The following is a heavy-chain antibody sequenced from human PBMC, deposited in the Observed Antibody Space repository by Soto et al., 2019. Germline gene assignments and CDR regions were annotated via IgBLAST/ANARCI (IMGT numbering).Heavy chain of an antibody. Sequence: QVQLQEWGPGLVKPSQTLSLTCTVSGGSISSGDYYWTWIRQPPGKGLEWIGYIYYRGTTYYNPSLTSRVTTSVDTSKNQFSLKLNSVTAADTAVYYCARDSWAYGLGTPNWGQGTLVTVSS. CDR1: GGSISSGDYY. V-gene: IGHV4-30-4*01. CDR2: IYYRGTT. J-gene: IGHJ4*02. D-gene: IGHD3-10*01. CDR3: ARDSWAYGLGTPN.